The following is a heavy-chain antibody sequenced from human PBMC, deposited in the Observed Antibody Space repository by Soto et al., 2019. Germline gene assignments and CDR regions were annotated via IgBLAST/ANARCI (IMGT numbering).Heavy chain of an antibody. D-gene: IGHD3-10*01. CDR1: GGSISSGDYY. CDR2: IYYSGST. CDR3: AGQPTAGSYYDLGSYYYYYGMDV. V-gene: IGHV4-30-4*01. Sequence: QVQLQESGPGLVKPSQTLSLTCTVSGGSISSGDYYWNWIRQPPGKGLEWIGHIYYSGSTYYKPSRKSRVTISLDTSKNQFPLKLSSVTAADTAVYYCAGQPTAGSYYDLGSYYYYYGMDVWGQGTTVTVSS. J-gene: IGHJ6*02.